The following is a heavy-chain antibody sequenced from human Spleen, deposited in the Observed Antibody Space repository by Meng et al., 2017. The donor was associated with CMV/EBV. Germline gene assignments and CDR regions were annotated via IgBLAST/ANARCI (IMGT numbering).Heavy chain of an antibody. CDR3: ANFNSSSWYGGDAFDI. D-gene: IGHD6-13*01. CDR1: GFTFSSYA. V-gene: IGHV3-23*01. Sequence: GESLKISCAASGFTFSSYAMSWVRQAPGKGLEWVSAISGSGGSTYYADSVKGRFTTSRDNSKNTLYLQMNSLRAEDTAVYYCANFNSSSWYGGDAFDIWGQGTMVTVSS. CDR2: ISGSGGST. J-gene: IGHJ3*02.